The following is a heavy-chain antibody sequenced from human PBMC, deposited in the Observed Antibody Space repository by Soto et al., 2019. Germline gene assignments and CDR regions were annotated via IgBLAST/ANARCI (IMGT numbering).Heavy chain of an antibody. V-gene: IGHV3-21*01. CDR3: ARGSIVGSYYYYGMDV. J-gene: IGHJ6*02. Sequence: GGSLRLSCAASGFTFSSYSMNWVRQAPGKGLEWVSSISSSSSYIYYADSVKGRFTISRDNAKNSLYLQMNSLRAEDTAVYYCARGSIVGSYYYYGMDVWGQGTTVTVS. D-gene: IGHD2-21*01. CDR1: GFTFSSYS. CDR2: ISSSSSYI.